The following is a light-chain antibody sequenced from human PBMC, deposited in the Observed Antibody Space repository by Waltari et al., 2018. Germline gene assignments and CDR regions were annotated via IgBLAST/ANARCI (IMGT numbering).Light chain of an antibody. V-gene: IGLV2-23*01. CDR2: EGN. CDR1: DVAYFNL. Sequence: QSALTQPASASGAYGQSIPISCGDVAYFNLVSWYQQQPGKAPNVIIYEGNKRPAGLSDRFPGSKAGNTASLTSSGLQADDQADYYCCSYAGGTAWVFGGGTKLTVL. J-gene: IGLJ3*02. CDR3: CSYAGGTAWV.